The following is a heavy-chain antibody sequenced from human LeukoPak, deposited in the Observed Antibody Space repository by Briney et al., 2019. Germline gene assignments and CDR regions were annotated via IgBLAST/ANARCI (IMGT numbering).Heavy chain of an antibody. CDR2: ISYDGSNK. CDR3: ARSVYLVRGVIKY. D-gene: IGHD3-10*01. CDR1: GFTVSSNY. V-gene: IGHV3-30-3*01. Sequence: GGSLRLSCAASGFTVSSNYMSWVRQAPGKGLEWVAVISYDGSNKYYADSVKGRFTISRDNSKNTLYLQMNSLRAEDTAVYYCARSVYLVRGVIKYWGQGTLVTVSS. J-gene: IGHJ4*02.